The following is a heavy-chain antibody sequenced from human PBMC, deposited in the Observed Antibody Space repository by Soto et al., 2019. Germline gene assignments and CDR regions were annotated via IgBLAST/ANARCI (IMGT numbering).Heavy chain of an antibody. CDR1: GFTFSSYS. CDR3: AREDSSSGYRNWFDP. J-gene: IGHJ5*02. D-gene: IGHD6-13*01. CDR2: ISSSSSTI. V-gene: IGHV3-48*02. Sequence: EVQLVESGGGLVQPGGSLRLSCAASGFTFSSYSMNWVRQAPGEGLEWVSYISSSSSTIYYADSVKGRFTISRDNAKNSLYLQMNSLRDEDTAVYYCAREDSSSGYRNWFDPWGQGTLVTVSS.